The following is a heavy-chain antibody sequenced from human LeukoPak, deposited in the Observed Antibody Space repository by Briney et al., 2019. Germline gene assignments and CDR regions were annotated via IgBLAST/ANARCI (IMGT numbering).Heavy chain of an antibody. V-gene: IGHV3-7*01. CDR3: ARGAEKRWLQFYY. Sequence: GSLRLSCAASGFTFSSYWMSWVRQAPGKGLEWVANIKQDGSEKYYVDSVKGRFTISRDNAKNSLYLQMNSLRAEDTAVYYCARGAEKRWLQFYYWGQGTLVTVSS. J-gene: IGHJ4*02. CDR2: IKQDGSEK. CDR1: GFTFSSYW. D-gene: IGHD5-24*01.